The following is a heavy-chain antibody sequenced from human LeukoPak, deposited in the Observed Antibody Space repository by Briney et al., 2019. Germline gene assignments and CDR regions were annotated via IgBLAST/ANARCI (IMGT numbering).Heavy chain of an antibody. CDR2: IHHTGST. V-gene: IGHV4-30-2*01. CDR3: ARGPDVDIVATVSSSWYHFDY. J-gene: IGHJ4*02. CDR1: GGSISSSGYS. D-gene: IGHD5-12*01. Sequence: SGTLSLTCAVSGGSISSSGYSWSWIRQPPGKGLEWIGYIHHTGSTYYNPSLKSRVTISVDRSKNQFSLKLSSVTAADTAVYYCARGPDVDIVATVSSSWYHFDYWGQGTLVTVSS.